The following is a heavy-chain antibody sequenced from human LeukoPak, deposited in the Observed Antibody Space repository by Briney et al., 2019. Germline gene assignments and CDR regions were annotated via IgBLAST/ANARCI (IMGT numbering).Heavy chain of an antibody. CDR3: ARDYSGRYTIDY. Sequence: PGGSLRLSCAASGFTFSRYGMHWVRQALGKGLEWVAVISHHGSSKNYADSVKGRFTISRDNPKNTLYLQMNSLRAEDTAVYYCARDYSGRYTIDYWGQGTLVTVSS. J-gene: IGHJ4*02. CDR1: GFTFSRYG. D-gene: IGHD1-26*01. CDR2: ISHHGSSK. V-gene: IGHV3-30-3*01.